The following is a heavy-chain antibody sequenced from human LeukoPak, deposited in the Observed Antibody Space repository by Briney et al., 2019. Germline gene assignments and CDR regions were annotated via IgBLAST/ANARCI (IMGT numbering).Heavy chain of an antibody. CDR2: ISYDGSNK. CDR3: AREGRAIAAAASYYYMDV. V-gene: IGHV3-30*04. CDR1: GFIVSNYC. J-gene: IGHJ6*03. D-gene: IGHD6-13*01. Sequence: GGSLRLSCAASGFIVSNYCVMWVRQAPGKGLEWVAVISYDGSNKYYADSVKGRFTISRDNSKNTLYLQMDSLRAEDTAVYYCAREGRAIAAAASYYYMDVWGKGTTVTVSS.